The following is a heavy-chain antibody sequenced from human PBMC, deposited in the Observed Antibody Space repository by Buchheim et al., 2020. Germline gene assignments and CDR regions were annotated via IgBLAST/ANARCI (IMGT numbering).Heavy chain of an antibody. CDR2: IKQEGIEN. CDR3: ARHTGFDSGLDV. J-gene: IGHJ6*02. V-gene: IGHV3-7*01. CDR1: GFTFIRYG. Sequence: EVQLAVSGGGLVQPGGSLRLFCIGFGFTFIRYGMTWVRQPPGKGLEWVATIKQEGIENNYVNSVKGRAMASRDNARNSDLLHMSSLADEDTAVYYCARHTGFDSGLDVWGQGT. D-gene: IGHD5-12*01.